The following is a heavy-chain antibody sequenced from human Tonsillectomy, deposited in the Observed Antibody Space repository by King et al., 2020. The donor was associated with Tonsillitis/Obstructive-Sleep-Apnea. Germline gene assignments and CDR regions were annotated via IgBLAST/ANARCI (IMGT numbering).Heavy chain of an antibody. J-gene: IGHJ6*02. CDR1: GFTFSSYD. V-gene: IGHV3-13*01. Sequence: VQLVESGGGLVQPGGSLRLSCAASGFTFSSYDMLWVRQPTGKGLEWVSAIGSAGDTYYPGSVKGRFTISRENVKNYLYLQMNSLRAGDTAVYYCARLDYDILTGDYYGMDVWCQGTTVTVSS. CDR3: ARLDYDILTGDYYGMDV. CDR2: IGSAGDT. D-gene: IGHD3-9*01.